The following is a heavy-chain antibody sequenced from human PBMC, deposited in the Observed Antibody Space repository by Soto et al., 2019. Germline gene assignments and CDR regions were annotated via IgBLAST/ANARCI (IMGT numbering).Heavy chain of an antibody. CDR1: GGIFSSNT. CDR3: ASKAACGGDCYAFDS. CDR2: IIPLFGTA. D-gene: IGHD2-21*02. V-gene: IGHV1-69*06. Sequence: QVYLVQSGAEVKKPGSSVKISCKASGGIFSSNTINWVRQAAGQGLEWMGGIIPLFGTANYAEKFQGRDTITADKSTKTEYMELTSLRSEDTAVYYCASKAACGGDCYAFDSWGQGTLVTVSS. J-gene: IGHJ4*02.